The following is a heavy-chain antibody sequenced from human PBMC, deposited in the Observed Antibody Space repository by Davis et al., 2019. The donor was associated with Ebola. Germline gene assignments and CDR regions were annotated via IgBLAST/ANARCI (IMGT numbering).Heavy chain of an antibody. CDR1: GFTFSSYA. J-gene: IGHJ6*02. D-gene: IGHD5-18*01. Sequence: GGSLRLSCAASGFTFSSYAMSWVRQAPGKGLEWVSAISGSGGSTYYADSVKGRFTISRDNSKNTLYLQMNSLRAEDTAVYYCAKDLRDIQLWLPSRHYYYGIDVWGQGTTVTVSS. V-gene: IGHV3-23*01. CDR3: AKDLRDIQLWLPSRHYYYGIDV. CDR2: ISGSGGST.